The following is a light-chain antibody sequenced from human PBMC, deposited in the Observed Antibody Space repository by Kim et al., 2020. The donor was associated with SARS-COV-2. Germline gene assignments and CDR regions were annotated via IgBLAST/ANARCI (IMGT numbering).Light chain of an antibody. CDR1: IANIASKP. V-gene: IGLV1-44*01. CDR3: ATWDDGLDGWV. Sequence: GQRVTLPCSGGIANIASKPINCYQQHPGTAPLLLFYSDNQRPSGVPDRFSVSKSGTSASLFISGLQSEDEADYYCATWDDGLDGWVFGGGTQLTVL. J-gene: IGLJ3*02. CDR2: SDN.